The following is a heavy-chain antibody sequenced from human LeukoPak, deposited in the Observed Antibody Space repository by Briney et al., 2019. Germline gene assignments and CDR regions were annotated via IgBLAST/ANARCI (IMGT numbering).Heavy chain of an antibody. Sequence: PSETLSLTCTVSGGSISSYYWSWIRQPPGKGLEWIGYIYYSGSTNYNPSLKSRVTISVDTSKNQFSLKLSSVTAADTAVYYCARKTGSWSSSPFDYWGQGTLVTVSS. J-gene: IGHJ4*02. V-gene: IGHV4-59*01. CDR2: IYYSGST. D-gene: IGHD6-13*01. CDR1: GGSISSYY. CDR3: ARKTGSWSSSPFDY.